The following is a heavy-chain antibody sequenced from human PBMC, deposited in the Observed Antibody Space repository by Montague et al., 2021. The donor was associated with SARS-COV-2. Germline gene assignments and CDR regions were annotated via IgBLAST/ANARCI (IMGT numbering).Heavy chain of an antibody. V-gene: IGHV4-59*01. CDR2: MSETGTA. CDR3: ARVDGSGRRDYYYGMDV. D-gene: IGHD3-10*01. J-gene: IGHJ6*02. CDR1: GGSPSHYY. Sequence: SETLSLTCSVFGGSPSHYYWTWIRQPPGKGLEWIGSMSETGTANYNPSLKSRVSISVDMSNNQFSLRLTSMTPAGTAIYYCARVDGSGRRDYYYGMDVWGQGNMV.